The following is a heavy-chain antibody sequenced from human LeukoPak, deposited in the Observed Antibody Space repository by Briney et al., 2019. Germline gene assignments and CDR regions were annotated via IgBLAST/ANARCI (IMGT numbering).Heavy chain of an antibody. Sequence: PGGSLRLSCAASGFTFSDHYMNWIRQAPGKGLEWISYTSSSDSTIYYADSVKGRFTISRDNADNSLYLQMNSLRAEDTALYYCAWMAAAYDFDYWGQGILVTVSS. CDR1: GFTFSDHY. J-gene: IGHJ4*02. D-gene: IGHD6-25*01. CDR3: AWMAAAYDFDY. V-gene: IGHV3-11*01. CDR2: TSSSDSTI.